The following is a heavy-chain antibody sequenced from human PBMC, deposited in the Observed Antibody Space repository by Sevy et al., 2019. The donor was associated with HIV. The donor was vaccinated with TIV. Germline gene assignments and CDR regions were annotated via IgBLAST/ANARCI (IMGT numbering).Heavy chain of an antibody. J-gene: IGHJ4*02. D-gene: IGHD3-22*01. CDR3: AKADISGYYYLDY. CDR1: GFTFSSYG. Sequence: GGSLRLSCAASGFTFSSYGMHWVRQAPGKGLEWVAVISYDGSNKYYADSVKGRFTISRDNSKNTLYLQMNSLRAEDTAVYYCAKADISGYYYLDYWGQGTLVTVSS. V-gene: IGHV3-30*18. CDR2: ISYDGSNK.